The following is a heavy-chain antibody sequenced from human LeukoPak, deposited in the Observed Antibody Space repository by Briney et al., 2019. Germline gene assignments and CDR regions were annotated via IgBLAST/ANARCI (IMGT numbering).Heavy chain of an antibody. CDR1: GFTFSSYG. Sequence: GGSLRLSCAASGFTFSSYGMHWVRQAPGKGLEWVAVIWYDGSNKYYADSVKGRFTISRDNSKNTLYLQMNSLRAEDTAVYYCARDQWGIQLWFGSEDDAFDIWGQGTMVTVSS. D-gene: IGHD5-18*01. CDR2: IWYDGSNK. CDR3: ARDQWGIQLWFGSEDDAFDI. J-gene: IGHJ3*02. V-gene: IGHV3-33*01.